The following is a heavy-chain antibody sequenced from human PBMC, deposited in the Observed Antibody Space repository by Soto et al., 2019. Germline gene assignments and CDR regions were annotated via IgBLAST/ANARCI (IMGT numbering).Heavy chain of an antibody. Sequence: EVQLVESGGGLVKPGGSLRLSCAASGFIFSNAWMTWVRQAPGKGLEWVGRIQSKTDGGTTDYAAPVKGRFTISRDDSKNTLYLQMNSLKTAATAVYYCTKGAYGDYYFDYWGQGTLVTVSS. CDR3: TKGAYGDYYFDY. D-gene: IGHD4-17*01. V-gene: IGHV3-15*01. J-gene: IGHJ4*02. CDR2: IQSKTDGGTT. CDR1: GFIFSNAW.